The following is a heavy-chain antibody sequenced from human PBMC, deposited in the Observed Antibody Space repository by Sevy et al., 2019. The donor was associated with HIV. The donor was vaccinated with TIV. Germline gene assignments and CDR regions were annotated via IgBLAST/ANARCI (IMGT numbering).Heavy chain of an antibody. CDR2: ISGSGGST. CDR1: GFAFSSYA. V-gene: IGHV3-23*01. CDR3: AKDQSPNYYDSSGFFDY. Sequence: GGSLRLSCAASGFAFSSYAMSWVSQAPGKGLEWVSAISGSGGSTYYADSVKGRFTISRDNSKNTLYLQMNSLRAEDTAVYYCAKDQSPNYYDSSGFFDYWGQGTLVTVSS. D-gene: IGHD3-22*01. J-gene: IGHJ4*02.